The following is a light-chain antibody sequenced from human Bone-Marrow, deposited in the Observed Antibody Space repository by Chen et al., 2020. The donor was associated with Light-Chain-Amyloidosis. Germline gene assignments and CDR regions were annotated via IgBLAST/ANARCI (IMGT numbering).Light chain of an antibody. CDR1: QSISTY. CDR2: DAS. CDR3: QQSYSTVGT. V-gene: IGKV1-39*01. Sequence: DIQMTQSPSSLSASVGDRVTITCRASQSISTYLNWYQQQPGKAPKLLIYDASNLQSGVPSRFSGSGSGTDFTLTVRSLQPEDFAVYYCQQSYSTVGTFGQGTKVEIK. J-gene: IGKJ1*01.